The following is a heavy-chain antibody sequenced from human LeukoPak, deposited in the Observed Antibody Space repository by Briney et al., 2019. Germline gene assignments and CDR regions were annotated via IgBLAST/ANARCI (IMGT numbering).Heavy chain of an antibody. Sequence: SETLSPTCAAYGGSFSGYYWSWIRQPPGKGLEWIGEINHSGSTNYNPSLKSRVTISVDTSKNQFSLKLSSVTAADTAVYYCARVTAAAGRRGTRWFDPWGQGTLVTVSS. CDR2: INHSGST. J-gene: IGHJ5*02. V-gene: IGHV4-34*01. CDR3: ARVTAAAGRRGTRWFDP. CDR1: GGSFSGYY. D-gene: IGHD6-13*01.